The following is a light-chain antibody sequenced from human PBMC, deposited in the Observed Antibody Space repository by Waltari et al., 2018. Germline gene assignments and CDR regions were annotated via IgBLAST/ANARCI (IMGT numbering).Light chain of an antibody. V-gene: IGLV2-14*01. J-gene: IGLJ1*01. CDR3: SSYTTSTTLL. Sequence: QSALTQPASVSGSPGQSITISCTGSSTDVGAYTFVSWYQQHPGKVPKLILYDVGNRPSGISHRFSASKSGNTASLTISGLQEGDEGEYYCSSYTTSTTLLFGTGTRLTVL. CDR2: DVG. CDR1: STDVGAYTF.